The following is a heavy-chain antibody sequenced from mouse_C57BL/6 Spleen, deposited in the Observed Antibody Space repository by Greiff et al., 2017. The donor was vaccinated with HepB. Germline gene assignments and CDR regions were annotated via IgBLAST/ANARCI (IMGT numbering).Heavy chain of an antibody. D-gene: IGHD3-1*01. J-gene: IGHJ1*03. Sequence: GGGLVQPKGSLKLSCAASGFSFNTYAMNWVRQAPGKGLEWVARIRSKSNNYATYYADSVKDRFTISRDDSESMLYLQMNNLKTEDTAMYYCVRHRERYFGVWGTGTTVTVSS. CDR3: VRHRERYFGV. CDR1: GFSFNTYA. V-gene: IGHV10-1*01. CDR2: IRSKSNNYAT.